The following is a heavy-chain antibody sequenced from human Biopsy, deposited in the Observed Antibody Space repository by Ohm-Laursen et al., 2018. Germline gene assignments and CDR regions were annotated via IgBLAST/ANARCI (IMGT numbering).Heavy chain of an antibody. V-gene: IGHV3-23*01. D-gene: IGHD4-17*01. Sequence: SLRLSCAASGFTFSSYAMTWFRQAPGKGLEWVSTIRGNSDIIYDTDSVKGRFTLSRDNSKNTLYLQMNSLRADDSAVYYCALAAAQTVTHFDYWGQGTLVTVSS. CDR3: ALAAAQTVTHFDY. CDR2: IRGNSDII. J-gene: IGHJ4*02. CDR1: GFTFSSYA.